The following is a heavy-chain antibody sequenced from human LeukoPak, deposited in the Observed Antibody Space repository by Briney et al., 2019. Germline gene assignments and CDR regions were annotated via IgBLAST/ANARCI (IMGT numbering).Heavy chain of an antibody. J-gene: IGHJ6*02. CDR2: ISSSGGTI. CDR1: GFTFTSYT. CDR3: ARDLSYCTITSCSYYYYGMDV. D-gene: IGHD2-2*01. V-gene: IGHV3-48*04. Sequence: GGSLRLSCAASGFTFTSYTMNWVRQAPGKGLEWVSYISSSGGTIYYADSVKGRFTISRDNAKNSLYLQMNSLRAEDTAVYYCARDLSYCTITSCSYYYYGMDVWGRGTTVTVSS.